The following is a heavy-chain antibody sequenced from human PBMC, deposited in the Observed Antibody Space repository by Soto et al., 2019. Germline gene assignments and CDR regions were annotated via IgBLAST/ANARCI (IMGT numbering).Heavy chain of an antibody. CDR2: INHSGST. CDR3: ARDKITGLFDY. J-gene: IGHJ4*02. V-gene: IGHV4-34*01. CDR1: GGSFSGYS. D-gene: IGHD2-8*02. Sequence: QVQLQQWGAGLLKPSETLSLTCAVYGGSFSGYSWTWIRQPPGTGLEWIGEINHSGSTNYNPSLKRRVPISVDTSKHQFSLTLTSVTAAHTAVYYCARDKITGLFDYWGQGTLVTVSS.